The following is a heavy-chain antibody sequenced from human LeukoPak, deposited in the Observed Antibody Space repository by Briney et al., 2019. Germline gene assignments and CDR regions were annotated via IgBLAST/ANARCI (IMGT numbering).Heavy chain of an antibody. CDR1: GYSITEGFS. CDR3: ARVGAIPGIDP. CDR2: ISYYGST. D-gene: IGHD3-16*01. J-gene: IGHJ5*02. Sequence: PSEALSLTCAVSGYSITEGFSWGWIRQPPGQGLEWIASISYYGSTYSESTLQSRLTISRDTSKNEFSLRLTSVTATDTAVYYCARVGAIPGIDPWGQGTPVTVSS. V-gene: IGHV4-38-2*01.